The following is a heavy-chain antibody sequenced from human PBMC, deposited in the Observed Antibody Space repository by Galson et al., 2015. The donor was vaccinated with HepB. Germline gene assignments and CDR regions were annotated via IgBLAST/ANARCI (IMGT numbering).Heavy chain of an antibody. CDR3: AKFWTASGIDV. CDR1: GFTFSSYG. V-gene: IGHV3-30*18. CDR2: VSHDGKGA. Sequence: SLRLSCAASGFTFSSYGMHWVRQAPGKGLEWVASVSHDGKGAFYGDSVQGRFTMSRDNSKNSLWLQMDSLRPEDTGIYYCAKFWTASGIDVWGQGTMVTVS. J-gene: IGHJ3*01. D-gene: IGHD1-26*01.